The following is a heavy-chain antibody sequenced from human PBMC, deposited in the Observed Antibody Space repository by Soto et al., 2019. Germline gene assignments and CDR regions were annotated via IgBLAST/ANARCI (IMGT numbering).Heavy chain of an antibody. D-gene: IGHD3-22*01. Sequence: SETLSLTCTVSGGSISSSSYYWGWIRQPPGKGLEWIGSIYYSGSTYYNPSLKSRVTISVDTSKNQFSLKLSSVTAADTAVYYCARTASGIHTYYYDSSGYYFDYWGQGTLVTVSS. CDR1: GGSISSSSYY. CDR3: ARTASGIHTYYYDSSGYYFDY. J-gene: IGHJ4*02. V-gene: IGHV4-39*01. CDR2: IYYSGST.